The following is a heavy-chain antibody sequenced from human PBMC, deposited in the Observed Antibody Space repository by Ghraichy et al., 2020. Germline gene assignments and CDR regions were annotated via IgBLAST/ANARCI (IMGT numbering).Heavy chain of an antibody. V-gene: IGHV3-23*01. D-gene: IGHD3-10*01. CDR3: AAGGRGLDYYGSGSYFYGFDY. CDR2: ISGSGGST. CDR1: GFTFSSYA. Sequence: GGSLRLSCAASGFTFSSYAMSWVRQAPGKGLEWVSAISGSGGSTYYADSVKGRFTISRDNSKNTLYLQMNSLRAEDTAVYYCAAGGRGLDYYGSGSYFYGFDYWGQGTLVTVSS. J-gene: IGHJ4*02.